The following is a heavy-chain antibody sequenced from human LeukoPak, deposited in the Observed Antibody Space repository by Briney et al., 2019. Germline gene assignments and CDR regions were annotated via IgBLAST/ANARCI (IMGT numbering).Heavy chain of an antibody. J-gene: IGHJ6*02. D-gene: IGHD3-10*01. V-gene: IGHV4-59*01. CDR1: GGSISSYY. CDR2: IYYSGST. CDR3: ARVGGSNYYYYGMDV. Sequence: PSETLSLTCTVSGGSISSYYWSWIRQPPGKGLEWIGYIYYSGSTNYNPSLKSRVTISVDTSKNQFSLKLSSVTAADTAVYYCARVGGSNYYYYGMDVWGQGTTVTVSS.